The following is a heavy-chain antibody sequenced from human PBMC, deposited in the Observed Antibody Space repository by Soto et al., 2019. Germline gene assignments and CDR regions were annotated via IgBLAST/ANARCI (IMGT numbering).Heavy chain of an antibody. V-gene: IGHV4-34*01. J-gene: IGHJ5*02. CDR3: ARGTLLKGFGELPSNWFDP. CDR2: INHSGST. D-gene: IGHD3-10*01. Sequence: SETLCLTCAVYGVSFSGYYWSWIRPPPGKGLEWIGEINHSGSTNYNPSLKSRVTISVDTSKNQFSLKLSSVTAADTAVYYCARGTLLKGFGELPSNWFDPWGQGTLVTVSS. CDR1: GVSFSGYY.